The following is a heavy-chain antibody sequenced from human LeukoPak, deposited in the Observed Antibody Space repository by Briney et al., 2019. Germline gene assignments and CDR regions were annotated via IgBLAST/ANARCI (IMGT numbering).Heavy chain of an antibody. V-gene: IGHV3-53*01. Sequence: PGGSLRLSCAASGFTVSSNYMSWVRQAPGRGLEWVSLISSAGVTYYADSAKGRFTISRDTSKNTMFLEMNSLRAEDTAIYYCAKDGGDSPGHELFDYRGQGILVTVSS. D-gene: IGHD3-16*01. CDR1: GFTVSSNY. CDR2: ISSAGVT. J-gene: IGHJ4*02. CDR3: AKDGGDSPGHELFDY.